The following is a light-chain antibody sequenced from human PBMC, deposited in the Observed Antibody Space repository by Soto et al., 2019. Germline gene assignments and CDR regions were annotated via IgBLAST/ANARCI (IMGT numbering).Light chain of an antibody. J-gene: IGKJ4*01. CDR1: QTVSFSY. CDR2: GAS. V-gene: IGKV3-20*01. Sequence: EMVLTQSPGTLSLSPGDRATRSCRASQTVSFSYLAWYQQRPGQAPRLLIYGASSRATGIPGRFSGSESGTDFTLTISRLEPEDFAVYYCQQYGSSPLTFGGGTKVEIK. CDR3: QQYGSSPLT.